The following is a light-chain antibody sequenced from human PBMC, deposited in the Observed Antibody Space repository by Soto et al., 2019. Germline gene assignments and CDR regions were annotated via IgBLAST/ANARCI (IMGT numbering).Light chain of an antibody. J-gene: IGKJ1*01. Sequence: EIVLTQSPATLSVSPGERATLSCRASQSVSTYLAWYQQKPGQAPRLLIYDASNRATGIPARFSGSGSGTEFTLTISSLQSEDFAVYYCQQYNNWPGRTFGQGTKVDIK. CDR3: QQYNNWPGRT. CDR2: DAS. CDR1: QSVSTY. V-gene: IGKV3D-15*01.